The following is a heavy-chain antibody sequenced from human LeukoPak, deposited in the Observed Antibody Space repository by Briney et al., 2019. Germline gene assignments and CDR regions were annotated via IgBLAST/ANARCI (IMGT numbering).Heavy chain of an antibody. Sequence: GGSLRLSCAASGFTFSNYWMHWVRQGPGMGLVWVSIIRFDGGDTAYADFAKGRFTIYRDNTKNTMFLKMHNLRAEDTAVYYCAKEIDGFDVWGQGKLVTVSS. CDR1: GFTFSNYW. CDR2: IRFDGGDT. V-gene: IGHV3-74*01. J-gene: IGHJ3*01. CDR3: AKEIDGFDV.